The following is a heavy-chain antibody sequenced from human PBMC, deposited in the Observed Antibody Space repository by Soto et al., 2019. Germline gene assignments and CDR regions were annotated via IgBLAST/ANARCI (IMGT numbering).Heavy chain of an antibody. CDR1: GYTFTGYY. CDR2: INPNSGGT. J-gene: IGHJ4*02. D-gene: IGHD1-26*01. Sequence: QVQLVQSGAEVKKPGASVKVSCKASGYTFTGYYMHWVRQAPGQGLEWMGWINPNSGGTNNAQKFQGWVTMTRDTSISTAYMELSRLRSDDTAVYYCARGGVSTGSPVNPFDYWGQGTLVTVSS. V-gene: IGHV1-2*04. CDR3: ARGGVSTGSPVNPFDY.